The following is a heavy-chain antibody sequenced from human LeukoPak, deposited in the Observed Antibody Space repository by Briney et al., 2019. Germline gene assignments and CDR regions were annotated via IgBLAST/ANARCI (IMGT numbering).Heavy chain of an antibody. V-gene: IGHV1-18*01. CDR3: ARDPHREPVDY. D-gene: IGHD1-26*01. J-gene: IGHJ4*02. CDR1: GYTFTSYG. Sequence: ASVKVACKASGYTFTSYGISWVRQAPGQGLEWMGWISAYNGNTNYAQKLQGRVTMTTDTSTSTGYMELRSLRSDDTAVYYCARDPHREPVDYWGQGTLVTVSS. CDR2: ISAYNGNT.